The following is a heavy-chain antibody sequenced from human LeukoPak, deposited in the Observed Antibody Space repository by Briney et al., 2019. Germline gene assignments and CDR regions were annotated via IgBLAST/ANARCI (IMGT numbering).Heavy chain of an antibody. V-gene: IGHV4-61*01. Sequence: SETPSLTCTVSGGSVSSGSYYWSWIRQPPGKGLEWIVYIYDSGRTNYNPSLKSRVTISVDTSNNQFPLKLSSVTAADTAVYYCARDVGSDLTTDPGGWFDPWGQGTLVTVSS. CDR2: IYDSGRT. CDR3: ARDVGSDLTTDPGGWFDP. J-gene: IGHJ5*02. D-gene: IGHD1-14*01. CDR1: GGSVSSGSYY.